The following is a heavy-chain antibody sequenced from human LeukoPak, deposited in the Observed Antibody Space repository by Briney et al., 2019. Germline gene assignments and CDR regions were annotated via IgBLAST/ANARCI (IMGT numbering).Heavy chain of an antibody. D-gene: IGHD6-13*01. J-gene: IGHJ5*02. CDR2: SYYSGST. V-gene: IGHV4-39*01. CDR3: ARHSSQFSFSSSWYYLFDP. Sequence: KSSETLSLTCTVSGGSISSSSYYWGWIRQPPGKGLEWIGSSYYSGSTYYNPSLKSRVTISVDTSKNQFSLKLSSVTAADTAVYYCARHSSQFSFSSSWYYLFDPWGQGTLVTVSS. CDR1: GGSISSSSYY.